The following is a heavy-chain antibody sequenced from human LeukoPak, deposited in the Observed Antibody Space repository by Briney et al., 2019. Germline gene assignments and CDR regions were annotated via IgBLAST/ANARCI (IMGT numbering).Heavy chain of an antibody. Sequence: SVKVSCKASGDTFTSYYMHWVRQAPGQGLEWMGVINPSAGSTSYAQKFQGRVTMTRDTSTSTVYMELTSLRSEDTAVYYCARVPYYYDSSGYHGLWYWGQGTLVTVSS. CDR3: ARVPYYYDSSGYHGLWY. D-gene: IGHD3-22*01. CDR1: GDTFTSYY. V-gene: IGHV1-46*01. J-gene: IGHJ4*02. CDR2: INPSAGST.